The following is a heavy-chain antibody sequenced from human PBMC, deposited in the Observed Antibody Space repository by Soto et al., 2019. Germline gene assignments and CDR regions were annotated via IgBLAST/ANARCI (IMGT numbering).Heavy chain of an antibody. D-gene: IGHD3-10*01. CDR3: ARAGEMVRGVMYYFDY. J-gene: IGHJ4*02. Sequence: QVQLQESGPGLVKSSQTLSLTCTVSGGSITSGDYYWNWIRQHPGKGLEWIGYIDYSGSTYYNPSLKSRVTISVVTSKNQFSLKLTSVTAADTAVYYCARAGEMVRGVMYYFDYWGKGTLVTVSS. CDR2: IDYSGST. CDR1: GGSITSGDYY. V-gene: IGHV4-31*03.